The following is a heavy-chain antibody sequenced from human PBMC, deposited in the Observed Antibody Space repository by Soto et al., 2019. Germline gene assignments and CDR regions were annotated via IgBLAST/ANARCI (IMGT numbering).Heavy chain of an antibody. Sequence: GGSLRLSCAASGFTVSSNYMIWVSQAPGKGLEWVSVIYSGGSTYYADSVKGRLTISRDNSKNTLYLQMNSLRAEDTAVYYCARRVYYYGSGSYRTDPEAYYMEVSGKGTTVTVSS. V-gene: IGHV3-66*01. J-gene: IGHJ6*03. D-gene: IGHD3-10*01. CDR1: GFTVSSNY. CDR2: IYSGGST. CDR3: ARRVYYYGSGSYRTDPEAYYMEV.